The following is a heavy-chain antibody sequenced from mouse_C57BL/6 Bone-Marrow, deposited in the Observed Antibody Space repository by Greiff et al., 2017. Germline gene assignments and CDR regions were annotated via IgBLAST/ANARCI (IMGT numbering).Heavy chain of an antibody. Sequence: QVQLQQPGAELVKPGASVKMSCKASGYTFTSYWITWVKQRPGQGLEWIGDIYPGSGSTNYNEKFKSKATLTVDTSSSTAYMHLSSLTSEDSAVYYCARSPYYYGSSWYFDVWGTGTTVTVSS. J-gene: IGHJ1*03. CDR1: GYTFTSYW. CDR3: ARSPYYYGSSWYFDV. D-gene: IGHD1-1*01. V-gene: IGHV1-55*01. CDR2: IYPGSGST.